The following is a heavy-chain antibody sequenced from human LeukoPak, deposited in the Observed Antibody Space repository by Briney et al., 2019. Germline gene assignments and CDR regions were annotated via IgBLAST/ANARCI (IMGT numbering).Heavy chain of an antibody. CDR2: ISYDGSNK. J-gene: IGHJ4*02. V-gene: IGHV3-30-3*01. D-gene: IGHD6-13*01. Sequence: GGSLRLSCAASGFTFSSYAMHWVRQAPGKGLEWVAVISYDGSNKYYADSVKGRFTISRDNSKNTLYLQMNSLRAEDTAVYYCAAGAAAGPFDYWDQGTLVTVSS. CDR3: AAGAAAGPFDY. CDR1: GFTFSSYA.